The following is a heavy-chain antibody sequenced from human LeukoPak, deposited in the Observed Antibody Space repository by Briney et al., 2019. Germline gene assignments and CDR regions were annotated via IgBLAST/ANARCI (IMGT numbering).Heavy chain of an antibody. CDR2: INYRGGT. V-gene: IGHV4-59*01. Sequence: PSETLSLTCTVSGGSISSYYWSWIRQPPGKGWEGIGIINYRGGTNYNPSLKSRVTISVDTSKNQFSLKLSSVTAADTAVYYCARSVEGYCSGGSCYSYYYYMAVWGKGTTVTVSS. J-gene: IGHJ6*03. D-gene: IGHD2-15*01. CDR1: GGSISSYY. CDR3: ARSVEGYCSGGSCYSYYYYMAV.